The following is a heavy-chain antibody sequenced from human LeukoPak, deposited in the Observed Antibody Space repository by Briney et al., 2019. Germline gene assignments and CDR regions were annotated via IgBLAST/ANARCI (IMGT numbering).Heavy chain of an antibody. CDR1: GGTFSSYA. CDR2: IIPIFGTA. D-gene: IGHD3-10*01. J-gene: IGHJ4*02. V-gene: IGHV1-69*01. CDR3: ARRGRFRGVSRPYFDL. Sequence: SVKVSCKASGGTFSSYAISWVRQAPGQGLEWMGGIIPIFGTANYAQKFQGRVTITADESTSTAYMELSSLRSEDTAVYYCARRGRFRGVSRPYFDLWGQGTLILVSS.